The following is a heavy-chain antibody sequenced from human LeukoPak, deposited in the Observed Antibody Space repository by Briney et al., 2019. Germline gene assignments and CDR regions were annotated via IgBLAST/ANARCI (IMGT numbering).Heavy chain of an antibody. J-gene: IGHJ5*02. Sequence: PGRSLRLSCAVSGVTFSHYAMSWVRQAPGTGLECVGSLTDSGDAPYYADSVKGRLTIARDNSNSTLYLHSSGLRDEDTAVYYCARGYSHNSGGWLDPWGQGTLVTVSS. V-gene: IGHV3-23*01. CDR1: GVTFSHYA. CDR3: ARGYSHNSGGWLDP. D-gene: IGHD5-12*01. CDR2: LTDSGDAP.